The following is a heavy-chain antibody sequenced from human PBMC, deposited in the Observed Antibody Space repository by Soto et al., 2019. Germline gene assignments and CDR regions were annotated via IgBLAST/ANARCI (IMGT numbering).Heavy chain of an antibody. D-gene: IGHD3-3*01. V-gene: IGHV3-23*01. J-gene: IGHJ5*02. CDR2: IGGGGFST. CDR1: GFTISSHA. CDR3: AKAPSFWSGTDH. Sequence: GGSLRLSCAASGFTISSHAMSWVRQAPGKGLEWVSTIGGGGFSTYYADSVRGRFTISGDNSNNTLYLQMNSLRAEDTAIYFCAKAPSFWSGTDHWGQGTLVTVSS.